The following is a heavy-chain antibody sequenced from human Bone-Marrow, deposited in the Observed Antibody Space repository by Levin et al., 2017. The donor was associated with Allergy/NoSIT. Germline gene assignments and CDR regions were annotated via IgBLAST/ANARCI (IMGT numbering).Heavy chain of an antibody. CDR2: IDWDCDK. Sequence: SGPTLVKPTQTLTLTCTFSGFSLSTIGMRVSWIRQPPGKALEWLARIDWDCDKFYSTSLKTRLTISKDTSKNQVVLTMTNIDPVDPASYYCARDGGERGMYDSDIRGQGKMVTVSS. J-gene: IGHJ3*02. CDR1: GFSLSTIGMR. V-gene: IGHV2-70*04. CDR3: ARDGGERGMYDSDI. D-gene: IGHD3-22*01.